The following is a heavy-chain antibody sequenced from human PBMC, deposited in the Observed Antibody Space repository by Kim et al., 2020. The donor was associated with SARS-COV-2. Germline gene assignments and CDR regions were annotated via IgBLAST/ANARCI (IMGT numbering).Heavy chain of an antibody. J-gene: IGHJ4*02. D-gene: IGHD3-22*01. V-gene: IGHV4-30-2*04. CDR3: ARSRHYYDSSGYYFDY. Sequence: LKSRVTISVDTSKNQFSLKLGFVTAADTAVYYCARSRHYYDSSGYYFDYWGQGTLVTVSS.